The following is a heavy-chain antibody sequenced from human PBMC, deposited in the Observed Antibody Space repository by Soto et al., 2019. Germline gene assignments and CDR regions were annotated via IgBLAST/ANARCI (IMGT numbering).Heavy chain of an antibody. D-gene: IGHD3-22*01. CDR1: GNTFTYVY. CDR3: ARQYYDSSGYYPEFDY. CDR2: IIPIFGTA. Sequence: SVKVSCKGSGNTFTYVYLHWVRQAPGQGLEWMGGIIPIFGTANYAQKFQGRVTITADESTSTAYMELSSLRSEDTAVYYCARQYYDSSGYYPEFDYWGQGTLVTAPQ. V-gene: IGHV1-69*13. J-gene: IGHJ4*02.